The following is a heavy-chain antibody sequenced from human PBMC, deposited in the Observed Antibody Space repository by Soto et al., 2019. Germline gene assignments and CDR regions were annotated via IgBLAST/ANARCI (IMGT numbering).Heavy chain of an antibody. CDR3: ARLRNRGYPTHFYFGMDV. V-gene: IGHV1-18*01. CDR1: GYTFHSFG. J-gene: IGHJ6*02. CDR2: ISTYNDNT. Sequence: QAHLEQSGVEVKKPGASVKVTCKSSGYTFHSFGISWVRQAPGQGLEWMGWISTYNDNTNYAQKFRGRVTMATDISTSTASMELRSLRPADTAVYYCARLRNRGYPTHFYFGMDVWGQGSTVIVSS. D-gene: IGHD7-27*01.